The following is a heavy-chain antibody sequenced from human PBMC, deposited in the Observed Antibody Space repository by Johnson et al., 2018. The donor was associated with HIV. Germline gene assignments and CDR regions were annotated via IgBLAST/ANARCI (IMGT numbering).Heavy chain of an antibody. CDR3: ARGPLFYYSSGLWAFDI. D-gene: IGHD3-10*01. V-gene: IGHV3-30*04. CDR2: ISDDVSST. J-gene: IGHJ3*02. CDR1: GFTFSSFA. Sequence: QVQVVESGGGVVRPGRSLRLSCAASGFTFSSFAMHWVRQAPGKGLEWVALISDDVSSTFYVDSVKGRFTISRDNANNTLYLQMSGLSAEDTAVYYCARGPLFYYSSGLWAFDIWGQGTMVTVSS.